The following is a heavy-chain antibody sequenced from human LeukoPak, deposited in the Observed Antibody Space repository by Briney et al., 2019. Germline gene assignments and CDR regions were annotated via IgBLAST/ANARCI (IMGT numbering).Heavy chain of an antibody. Sequence: GGSLRLSCAASGFTFLSYWMSWVRQAPGKGLEWVANIKQDGSEKYYVDSVKGRFTISRDNAKNSLYLQMNSLRAEDTAVYYCASYYYYYMDVWGKGTTVTVSS. CDR3: ASYYYYYMDV. J-gene: IGHJ6*03. CDR1: GFTFLSYW. V-gene: IGHV3-7*01. CDR2: IKQDGSEK.